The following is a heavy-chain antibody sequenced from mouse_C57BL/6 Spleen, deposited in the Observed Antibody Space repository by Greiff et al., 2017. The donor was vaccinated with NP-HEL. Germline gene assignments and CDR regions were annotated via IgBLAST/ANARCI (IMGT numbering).Heavy chain of an antibody. J-gene: IGHJ4*01. CDR1: GYSFTDYN. V-gene: IGHV1-39*01. CDR3: ARRGVLRSPYAMDY. D-gene: IGHD1-1*01. Sequence: VQLQQSGPELVKPGASVKISCKASGYSFTDYNMNWVKQSNGKSLEWIGVINPNYGTTSYNQKFKGKATLTVDQSSSTAYMQLHSRTSEDSAVYYCARRGVLRSPYAMDYWGQGTSVTVSS. CDR2: INPNYGTT.